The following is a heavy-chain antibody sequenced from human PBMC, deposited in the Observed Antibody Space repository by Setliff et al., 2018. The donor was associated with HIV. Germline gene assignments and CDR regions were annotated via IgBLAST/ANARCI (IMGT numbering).Heavy chain of an antibody. V-gene: IGHV4-39*07. J-gene: IGHJ6*02. CDR2: IYYSGST. CDR3: ARYFDWFSYGMDV. Sequence: PSETLSLTCTVSGGSISCSSYYWGWIRQPPGKGLEWIGSIYYSGSTYYNPSLKSRVTISVDTSKNQFSLKLSSVTAADTAVYYCARYFDWFSYGMDVWGQGTTVTVSS. D-gene: IGHD3-9*01. CDR1: GGSISCSSYY.